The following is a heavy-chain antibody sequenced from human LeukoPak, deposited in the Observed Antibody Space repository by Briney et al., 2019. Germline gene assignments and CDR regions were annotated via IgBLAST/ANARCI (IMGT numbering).Heavy chain of an antibody. CDR3: ARDTVLVPAAMIPSADYYYYYMDV. Sequence: ASVKVSCKASGYTFTDYYMHWVRQAPGQGLEWMGWIIPNSGGTNYAQKLQGRVTMTTDTSTSTVYMELRSLRSDDTAVYYCARDTVLVPAAMIPSADYYYYYMDVWGKGTTVTVSS. CDR1: GYTFTDYY. V-gene: IGHV1-2*02. CDR2: IIPNSGGT. D-gene: IGHD2-2*01. J-gene: IGHJ6*03.